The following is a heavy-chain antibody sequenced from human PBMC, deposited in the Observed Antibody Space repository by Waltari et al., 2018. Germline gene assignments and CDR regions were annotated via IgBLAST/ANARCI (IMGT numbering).Heavy chain of an antibody. J-gene: IGHJ4*02. CDR3: AGFNSEYMWGSYPPGVC. D-gene: IGHD3-16*02. V-gene: IGHV4-38-2*01. CDR1: GYSISSGYY. Sequence: VKPSETLSLTCAVSGYSISSGYYWGWIRQPPGKGLEWIGSIYHSGSTYYNPSLKSRVTISVDTSKNQFSLKLSSVTAADTAVYSCAGFNSEYMWGSYPPGVCWGQGTLVTVSS. CDR2: IYHSGST.